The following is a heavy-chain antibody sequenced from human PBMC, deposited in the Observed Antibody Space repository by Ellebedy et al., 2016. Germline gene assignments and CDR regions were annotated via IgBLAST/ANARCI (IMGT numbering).Heavy chain of an antibody. V-gene: IGHV3-7*03. CDR3: AGDPGRRFDP. CDR1: GYSFSKYL. CDR2: MKEDGSEK. J-gene: IGHJ5*02. Sequence: GESLKISCVSSGYSFSKYLMXXVRQAPGQGLDWVSNMKEDGSEKYYVDSVKGRFTISRDNAKNTLYLQMNNLRAEDTAVYYCAGDPGRRFDPWGQGTLVTVSS.